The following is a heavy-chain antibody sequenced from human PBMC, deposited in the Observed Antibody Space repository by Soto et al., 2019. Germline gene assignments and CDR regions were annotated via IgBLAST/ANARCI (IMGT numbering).Heavy chain of an antibody. J-gene: IGHJ4*02. CDR2: ISYDGSNK. Sequence: VQLVESGGGLVKPGGSLRLSCAASGFTFSSYSMHWVRQAPGKGLEWVAVISYDGSNKYYADSVKGRFTISRDNSKNTLYLQMNSLRAEDTAVYYCAKDSTLTIFGVVTPGYWGQGTLVTVSS. V-gene: IGHV3-30*18. CDR3: AKDSTLTIFGVVTPGY. D-gene: IGHD3-3*01. CDR1: GFTFSSYS.